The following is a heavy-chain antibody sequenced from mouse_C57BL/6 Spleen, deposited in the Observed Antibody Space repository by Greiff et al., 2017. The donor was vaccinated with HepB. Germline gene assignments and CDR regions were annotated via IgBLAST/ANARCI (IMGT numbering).Heavy chain of an antibody. CDR2: IWTGGGT. Sequence: VQLKESGPGLVAPSQSLSITCTVSGFSLTSYAISWVRQPPGKGLEWLGVIWTGGGTNYNSALKSRLSISKDNSKSQVFLKMNSLQTDDTARYYCARNVYDYVYYAMDYWGQGTSVTVSS. J-gene: IGHJ4*01. D-gene: IGHD2-4*01. V-gene: IGHV2-9-1*01. CDR1: GFSLTSYA. CDR3: ARNVYDYVYYAMDY.